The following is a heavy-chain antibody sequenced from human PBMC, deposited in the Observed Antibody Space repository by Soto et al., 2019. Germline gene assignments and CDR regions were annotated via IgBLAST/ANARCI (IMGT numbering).Heavy chain of an antibody. D-gene: IGHD3-3*01. Sequence: PGESLKISCKGSGYSFTSYWIGWVRQMPGKGLEWMGIIYPGDSDTRYSPSFQGQVTISADKSISTAYLQWSSLKASDTAMYYCARPLYFGVVPEDYYGMDVWGQGTTVTVSS. V-gene: IGHV5-51*01. CDR2: IYPGDSDT. J-gene: IGHJ6*02. CDR3: ARPLYFGVVPEDYYGMDV. CDR1: GYSFTSYW.